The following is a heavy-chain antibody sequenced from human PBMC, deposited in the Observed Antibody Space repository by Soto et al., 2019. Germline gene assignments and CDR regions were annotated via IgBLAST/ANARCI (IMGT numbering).Heavy chain of an antibody. D-gene: IGHD3-10*01. CDR2: INAGNGNT. J-gene: IGHJ4*02. CDR3: ARDQGYYYGSGPFNF. CDR1: GYTFTSYA. V-gene: IGHV1-3*01. Sequence: QVQLVQSGAEVKKPGASVKVSCKASGYTFTSYAMHWVRQAPGQRLEWMGWINAGNGNTKYSQKFQGRVTITRDTSASTAYMELSSLRSEDTAVYYCARDQGYYYGSGPFNFWGQGTLVTVSS.